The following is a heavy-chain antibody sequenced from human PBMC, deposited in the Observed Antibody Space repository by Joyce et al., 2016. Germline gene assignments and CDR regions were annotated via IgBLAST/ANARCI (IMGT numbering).Heavy chain of an antibody. J-gene: IGHJ4*02. Sequence: DVQLVESGGNLVRPGGSLRLSCAACGLSFSNYWMHWVGQAPGKGLVWVSHISSDGSNTMYVYSVKGRFTVSRDNAKTTLFLQMDSLRVEDTGVYYCARDNLGSVDYWGQGTLVTVSS. D-gene: IGHD3-16*01. CDR1: GLSFSNYW. V-gene: IGHV3-74*03. CDR2: ISSDGSNT. CDR3: ARDNLGSVDY.